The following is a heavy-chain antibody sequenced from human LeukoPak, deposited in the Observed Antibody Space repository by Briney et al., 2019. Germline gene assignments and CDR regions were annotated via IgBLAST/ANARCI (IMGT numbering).Heavy chain of an antibody. D-gene: IGHD3-10*01. CDR2: ISGSDRST. J-gene: IGHJ4*02. V-gene: IGHV3-23*01. Sequence: GGSLRLSCAASGFTFSSYAMSWVRQALGKGLEWVSPISGSDRSTYYADSVKGRFTISRDNSKNTLYMQMNSLRAEDTAVYYCAKDDDGSGSYPSFHYWGQGTLVTVSS. CDR1: GFTFSSYA. CDR3: AKDDDGSGSYPSFHY.